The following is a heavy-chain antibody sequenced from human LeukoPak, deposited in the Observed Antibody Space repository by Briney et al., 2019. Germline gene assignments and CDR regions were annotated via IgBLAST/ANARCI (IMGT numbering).Heavy chain of an antibody. V-gene: IGHV1-18*01. CDR2: ISAHNANT. D-gene: IGHD2-15*01. Sequence: GASVKVSCKASGGTFSSYAISWVRQAPGQGLEWMGWISAHNANTNYAQKLQGRVTMTTDTSASTAYMELRSLRSDDTAVYYCARGYCSGGSCPRGGGMDVWGQGTTVTVSS. J-gene: IGHJ6*02. CDR3: ARGYCSGGSCPRGGGMDV. CDR1: GGTFSSYA.